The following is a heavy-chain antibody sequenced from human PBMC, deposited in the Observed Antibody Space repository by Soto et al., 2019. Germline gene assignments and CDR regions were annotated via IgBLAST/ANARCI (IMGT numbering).Heavy chain of an antibody. V-gene: IGHV1-8*02. D-gene: IGHD4-17*01. CDR3: ARRAGLYGDYWYFDL. CDR2: IIPRFGNT. J-gene: IGHJ2*01. CDR1: GGTFSNYA. Sequence: ASVKVSCKASGGTFSNYAIIWVRQAPGQGLEWMGEIIPRFGNTGYAQKFQGRVTMTRNTSISTAYMELSSLRSEDTAVYYCARRAGLYGDYWYFDLWGRGTLVTVSS.